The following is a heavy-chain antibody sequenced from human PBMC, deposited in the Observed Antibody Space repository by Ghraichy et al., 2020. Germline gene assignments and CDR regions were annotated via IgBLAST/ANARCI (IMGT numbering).Heavy chain of an antibody. V-gene: IGHV3-53*01. Sequence: GGSLRLSCAASGFTVSTNYMTWVRQAPGKGLEWVSVFYSDSSTYYADSVKGRFTISRDNSKNTLSLQMNSLRVEDTAVYYCAKGGVAAITPYYTMDVWGQGTTVTVSS. D-gene: IGHD5-24*01. CDR3: AKGGVAAITPYYTMDV. CDR2: FYSDSST. J-gene: IGHJ6*02. CDR1: GFTVSTNY.